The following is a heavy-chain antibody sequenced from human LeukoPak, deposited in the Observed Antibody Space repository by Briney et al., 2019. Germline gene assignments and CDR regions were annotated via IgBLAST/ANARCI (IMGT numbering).Heavy chain of an antibody. J-gene: IGHJ6*03. CDR3: ARDGGHSGYDPTCYYYYIDV. CDR1: EFTFDKHV. D-gene: IGHD5-12*01. CDR2: INWYGLST. V-gene: IGHV3-20*01. Sequence: GGSLRLSCAASEFTFDKHVMRWVRQAPGKGLEWVSDINWYGLSTGYADSEKGRFTDSTDNAKNPLNLQMNSLRAEDTPLYHCARDGGHSGYDPTCYYYYIDVWGKGTTVTVSS.